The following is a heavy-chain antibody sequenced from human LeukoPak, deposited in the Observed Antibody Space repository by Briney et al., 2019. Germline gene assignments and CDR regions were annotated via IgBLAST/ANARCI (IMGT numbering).Heavy chain of an antibody. J-gene: IGHJ6*03. CDR3: ARAPLSGYDGHFMDV. CDR1: GYTFTGYY. D-gene: IGHD5-12*01. V-gene: IGHV1-2*02. CDR2: INPNSGGT. Sequence: ASVKVSCKASGYTFTGYYMHWVRQAPGQGLEWMGWINPNSGGTNYAQKFQGRVTMTRDTSISTAYMELSRLRSDDTAVYYCARAPLSGYDGHFMDVWGKGTAVTISS.